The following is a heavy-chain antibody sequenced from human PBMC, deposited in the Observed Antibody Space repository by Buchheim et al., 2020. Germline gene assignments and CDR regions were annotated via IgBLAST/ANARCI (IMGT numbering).Heavy chain of an antibody. CDR3: AKARGTGYYYLYFDS. CDR2: ISGSGGTT. J-gene: IGHJ4*02. CDR1: GFTFSTYA. D-gene: IGHD2/OR15-2a*01. Sequence: EVQLLESGGGLGQPGGSLRLSCAASGFTFSTYAMSWVRPAPGKGLEWVSSISGSGGTTFYADSVEGRFTISRDNSKNTLYLQMNSLRAEDTAVYYCAKARGTGYYYLYFDSWGQGT. V-gene: IGHV3-23*01.